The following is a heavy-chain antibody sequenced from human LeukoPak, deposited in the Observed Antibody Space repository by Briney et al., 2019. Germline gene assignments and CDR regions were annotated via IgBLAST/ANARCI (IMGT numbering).Heavy chain of an antibody. CDR3: ARGIKRVGVAGTSTASSRGPEKTNWFDP. Sequence: PSETLSLTCAVYGGSFSGYYWSWIRQPPGKGLERIGEINHSGSTNYNPSLKSRVTISVDTSKNQFSLKLSSVTAADTAVYYCARGIKRVGVAGTSTASSRGPEKTNWFDPWGQGTLVTVSS. CDR2: INHSGST. CDR1: GGSFSGYY. J-gene: IGHJ5*02. D-gene: IGHD6-19*01. V-gene: IGHV4-34*01.